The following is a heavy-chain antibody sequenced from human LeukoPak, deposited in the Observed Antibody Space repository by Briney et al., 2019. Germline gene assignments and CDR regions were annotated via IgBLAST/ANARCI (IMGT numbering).Heavy chain of an antibody. J-gene: IGHJ2*01. CDR2: INPSGGSA. D-gene: IGHD6-13*01. Sequence: ASVKASCKASGDTFTSYYMHWVRQAPGQGLEGMGMINPSGGSASYAQKFQGRVTMTRDTSTSTVYMELSSLRSEDTAVYYCARDPKVAAAGTRYFDLWGRGTLVTVSS. CDR1: GDTFTSYY. V-gene: IGHV1-46*01. CDR3: ARDPKVAAAGTRYFDL.